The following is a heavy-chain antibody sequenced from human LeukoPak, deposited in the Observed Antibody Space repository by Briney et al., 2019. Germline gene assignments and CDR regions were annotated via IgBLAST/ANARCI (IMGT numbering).Heavy chain of an antibody. CDR1: GGSISSGGYY. CDR3: ARGLTYYDFWSGYYISGGHPFDY. D-gene: IGHD3-3*01. J-gene: IGHJ4*02. V-gene: IGHV4-31*03. Sequence: SQTLSLTCTVSGGSISSGGYYWSWIRQHPGKGLEWIGYIYYSGSTHYNPSLKSRVTISVDTSKNQFSLKLSSVTAADTAVYYCARGLTYYDFWSGYYISGGHPFDYWGQGTLVTVSS. CDR2: IYYSGST.